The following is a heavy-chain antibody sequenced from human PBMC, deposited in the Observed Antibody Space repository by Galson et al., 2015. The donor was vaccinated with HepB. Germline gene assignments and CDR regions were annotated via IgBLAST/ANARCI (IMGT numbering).Heavy chain of an antibody. CDR1: GYTFTGYY. CDR3: ARLTIFGPPDPYYYYGMDV. J-gene: IGHJ6*02. Sequence: SVKVSCKASGYTFTGYYMHWVRQAPGQGLEWMGWINPNSGGTNYAQKFQGRVTMTRDTSISTAYMELSRLRSDDTAVYYCARLTIFGPPDPYYYYGMDVWGQGTTVTVSS. V-gene: IGHV1-2*02. CDR2: INPNSGGT. D-gene: IGHD3-3*01.